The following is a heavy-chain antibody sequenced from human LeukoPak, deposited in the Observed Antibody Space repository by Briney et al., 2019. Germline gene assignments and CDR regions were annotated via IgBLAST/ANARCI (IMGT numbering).Heavy chain of an antibody. CDR2: IYYSGST. J-gene: IGHJ4*02. V-gene: IGHV4-59*12. CDR3: ARDHPSYDFWSGPPDY. CDR1: GGSISSYY. D-gene: IGHD3-3*01. Sequence: SETLSLTCTVSGGSISSYYWSWIRQPPGKGLEWIGYIYYSGSTNYNPSLKSRVTMSVDTSKNQFSLKLSSVTAADTAVYYCARDHPSYDFWSGPPDYWGQGTLVTVSS.